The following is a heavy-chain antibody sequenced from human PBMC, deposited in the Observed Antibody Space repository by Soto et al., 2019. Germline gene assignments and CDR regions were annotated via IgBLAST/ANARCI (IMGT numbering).Heavy chain of an antibody. V-gene: IGHV1-69*01. CDR2: LIPVFGSP. J-gene: IGHJ6*02. D-gene: IGHD5-18*01. CDR3: TRVLGYTFEPGKTRYYAMDV. CDR1: GGTFSKDA. Sequence: QVPLGQSGAEVKKPGSSVTVSCKTSGGTFSKDALNWVRQAPGQGLEWMGLLIPVFGSPIYAQKFQGRSMITADESRSTALMDLSSLRCEDTAVYYCTRVLGYTFEPGKTRYYAMDVWGQGTTVSVSS.